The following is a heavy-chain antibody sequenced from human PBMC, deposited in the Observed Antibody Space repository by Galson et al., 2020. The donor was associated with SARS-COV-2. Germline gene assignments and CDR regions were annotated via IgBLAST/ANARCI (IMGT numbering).Heavy chain of an antibody. D-gene: IGHD1-26*01. Sequence: SETLSLTSAVYRGSFSDSYWSWIRQPPGKGLEWIGEINHSGSTNYNPSLKSRLTMSVDTSKNQFSLQLRSVTATDTAVYYCASRRWARPYYHHYMDAWAEGTTVTVSS. CDR2: INHSGST. V-gene: IGHV4-34*01. CDR1: RGSFSDSY. CDR3: ASRRWARPYYHHYMDA. J-gene: IGHJ6*03.